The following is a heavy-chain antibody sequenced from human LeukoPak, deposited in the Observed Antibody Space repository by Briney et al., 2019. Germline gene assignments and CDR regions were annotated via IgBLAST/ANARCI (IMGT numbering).Heavy chain of an antibody. V-gene: IGHV1-69*13. D-gene: IGHD3-10*01. Sequence: SVKVSCKASGYTFTGFGFSWVRQAPGQGLEWMGGIIPIFGTANYAQKFQGRVTITADESTSTAYMELSSLRSEDTAVYYCARDITMVRGVIMNYYYYYMDVWGKGTTVTVSS. CDR2: IIPIFGTA. J-gene: IGHJ6*03. CDR1: GYTFTGFG. CDR3: ARDITMVRGVIMNYYYYYMDV.